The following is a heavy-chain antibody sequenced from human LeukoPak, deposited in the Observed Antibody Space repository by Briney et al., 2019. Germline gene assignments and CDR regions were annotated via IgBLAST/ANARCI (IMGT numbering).Heavy chain of an antibody. CDR1: GFTFSSYG. CDR3: AKSYGSGSITFDY. J-gene: IGHJ4*02. D-gene: IGHD3-10*01. CDR2: ISYDGSNK. Sequence: GGSLRLSCAASGFTFSSYGMHWVRQAPGKGLEWVAVISYDGSNKYYADSVKGRFTISRDNSKNTLYLQMNSLRAEDTAVYYCAKSYGSGSITFDYWGQGTLVTVSS. V-gene: IGHV3-30*18.